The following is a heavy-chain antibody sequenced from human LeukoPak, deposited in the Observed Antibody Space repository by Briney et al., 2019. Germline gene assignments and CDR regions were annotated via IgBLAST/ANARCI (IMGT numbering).Heavy chain of an antibody. J-gene: IGHJ4*02. CDR1: GGSISSSSYY. CDR2: IYYSGST. D-gene: IGHD4-17*01. V-gene: IGHV4-39*07. Sequence: SETLSLTCTVSGGSISSSSYYWGWIRQPPGKGLEWIGSIYYSGSTYYNPSLKSRVTISVDTSKNQFSLKLSSVTAADTAVYYCAMTTVTSAYWGQGTLVTVSS. CDR3: AMTTVTSAY.